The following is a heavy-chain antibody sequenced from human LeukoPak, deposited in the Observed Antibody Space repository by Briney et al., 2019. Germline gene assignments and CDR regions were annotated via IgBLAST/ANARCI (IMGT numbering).Heavy chain of an antibody. CDR3: ANNFDY. J-gene: IGHJ4*02. CDR2: IWHDGSNK. V-gene: IGHV3-33*08. Sequence: GGSLRLSCAASGFTFSSYAMSWVRQAPGKGLEWVAVIWHDGSNKYYADSVKGRFTISRDNSKNTLYLQMNSLRAEDTAVYYCANNFDYWGQGTLVTVSS. CDR1: GFTFSSYA.